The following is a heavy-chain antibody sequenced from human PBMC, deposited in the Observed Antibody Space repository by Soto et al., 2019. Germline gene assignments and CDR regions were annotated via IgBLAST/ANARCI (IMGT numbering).Heavy chain of an antibody. V-gene: IGHV1-2*02. Sequence: QAQLVQSGAAVKKPGASVTVSCKASGYTFTAYFIHWVRQAPGQGFEWVGWINPNNGATNIARKFQCRVTMTRDTSISTAYMELSRVRSDDTAIFYCARVLTSVTTGELDPWGQGTLVTVSS. J-gene: IGHJ5*02. D-gene: IGHD4-17*01. CDR2: INPNNGAT. CDR1: GYTFTAYF. CDR3: ARVLTSVTTGELDP.